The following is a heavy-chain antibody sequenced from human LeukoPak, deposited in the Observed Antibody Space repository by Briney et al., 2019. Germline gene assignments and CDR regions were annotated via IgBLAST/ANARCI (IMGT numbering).Heavy chain of an antibody. D-gene: IGHD6-13*01. CDR2: ISSSSSYI. CDR3: ASDIIAAAGADY. CDR1: GFTFSSYS. J-gene: IGHJ4*02. V-gene: IGHV3-21*01. Sequence: AGGSLRLSCAASGFTFSSYSMNWVRHAPGKGLEWVSSISSSSSYIYYADSVKGRFTISRDNAKNSLYLQMNSLRAEDTAVYYCASDIIAAAGADYWGQGTLVTVSS.